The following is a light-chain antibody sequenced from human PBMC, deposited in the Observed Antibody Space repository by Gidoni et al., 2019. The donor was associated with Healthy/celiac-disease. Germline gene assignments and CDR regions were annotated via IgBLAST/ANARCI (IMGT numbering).Light chain of an antibody. CDR2: GAS. Sequence: EIVMTQSPATRSVSPGERATLSCRASQSVSSNLAWYQQKPGQAPRLLIYGASTRATGIPARFSGSGSGTVFTLTISSLQSEDFAVYYCQQYNNWPPLTFGGGTKVEIK. CDR1: QSVSSN. J-gene: IGKJ4*01. V-gene: IGKV3-15*01. CDR3: QQYNNWPPLT.